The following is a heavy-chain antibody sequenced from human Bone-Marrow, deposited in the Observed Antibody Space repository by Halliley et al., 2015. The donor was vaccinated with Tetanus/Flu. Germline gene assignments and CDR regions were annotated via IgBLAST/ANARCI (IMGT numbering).Heavy chain of an antibody. V-gene: IGHV3-74*03. Sequence: LVWVSSINSDGSRTTYADSVKGRFTSSRDNAKNTFFLQMSSLTVGDTAVYFCATGDSHAFDIWGQGTVVLVSS. CDR3: ATGDSHAFDI. D-gene: IGHD2-21*01. CDR2: INSDGSRT. J-gene: IGHJ3*02.